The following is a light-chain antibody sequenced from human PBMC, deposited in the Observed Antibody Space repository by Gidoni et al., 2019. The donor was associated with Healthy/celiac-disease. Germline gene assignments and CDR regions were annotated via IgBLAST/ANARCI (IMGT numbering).Light chain of an antibody. CDR3: QQSYSTPLT. CDR2: AAS. Sequence: DIQLTPSPSSLSASVGDRVTITCRASQSIRIFLNWYQQKPGKAPKLLIYAASSLQSGVPSRFSGSGSGTDFTLTISSLQPEDFATYYCQQSYSTPLTFGGGTKVEIK. J-gene: IGKJ4*01. CDR1: QSIRIF. V-gene: IGKV1-39*01.